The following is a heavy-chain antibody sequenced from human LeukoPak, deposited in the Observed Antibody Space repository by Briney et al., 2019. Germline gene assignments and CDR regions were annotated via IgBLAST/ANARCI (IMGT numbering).Heavy chain of an antibody. V-gene: IGHV1-18*01. CDR3: ARDMGLKDPNWFDP. CDR1: GYSIRNYA. Sequence: GASVKVSCKASGYSIRNYAISWLRQAPGQGLEWMGWISAYNGNTTYAQKLQGRVTMTTDTSTSTAYMELRSLRSDDTAVYYCARDMGLKDPNWFDPWGQGTLVTVSS. D-gene: IGHD2-15*01. J-gene: IGHJ5*02. CDR2: ISAYNGNT.